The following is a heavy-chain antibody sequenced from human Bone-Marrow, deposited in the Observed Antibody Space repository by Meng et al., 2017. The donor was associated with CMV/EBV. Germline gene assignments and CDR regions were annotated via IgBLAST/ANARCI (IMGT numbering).Heavy chain of an antibody. J-gene: IGHJ6*02. CDR1: GFTFSSYW. Sequence: RGSPTPSCPVSGFTFSSYWMHWVRQTPGKGLVWVSRINSDGSSTSYADSVTGRFTISRDNSNNTLYLQMNILRAEDTSVYYCARDFDVRIHLLPTYYYYYYGMDVWGQEITFTVSS. CDR2: INSDGSST. V-gene: IGHV3-74*01. D-gene: IGHD5-18*01. CDR3: ARDFDVRIHLLPTYYYYYYGMDV.